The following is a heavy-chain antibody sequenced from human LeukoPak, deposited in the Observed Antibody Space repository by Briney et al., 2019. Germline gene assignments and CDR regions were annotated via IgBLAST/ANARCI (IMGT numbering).Heavy chain of an antibody. D-gene: IGHD3-9*01. CDR3: ARLHETGILFDS. J-gene: IGHJ4*02. CDR2: IYYSGST. V-gene: IGHV4-59*08. CDR1: GGSISSYY. Sequence: SETLSLTCTVSGGSISSYYWSWIRQPPGKGLEWFGYIYYSGSTNYNPSLKSRVTMSVDTSKNQFSLKLSSVTAADTAVYYCARLHETGILFDSWGQGTLVTVSS.